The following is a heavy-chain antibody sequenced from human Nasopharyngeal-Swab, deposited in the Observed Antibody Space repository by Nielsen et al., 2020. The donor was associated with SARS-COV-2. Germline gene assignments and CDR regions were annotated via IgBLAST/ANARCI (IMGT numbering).Heavy chain of an antibody. J-gene: IGHJ3*02. V-gene: IGHV7-4-1*02. D-gene: IGHD6-13*01. CDR1: GYTFTSYA. CDR3: ARDRSWYLEDAFDI. Sequence: ASVKVSCKASGYTFTSYAMNWVRQAPGQGLEWMGWINTNTGNPTYARGFTGRFVFSLDTSVSTAYLQISSLKAEDTAVYYCARDRSWYLEDAFDIWGQGTMVTVSS. CDR2: INTNTGNP.